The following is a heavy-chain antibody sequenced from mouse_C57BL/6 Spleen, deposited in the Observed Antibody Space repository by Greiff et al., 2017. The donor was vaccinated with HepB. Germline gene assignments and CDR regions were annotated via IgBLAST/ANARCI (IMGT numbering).Heavy chain of an antibody. D-gene: IGHD1-1*01. J-gene: IGHJ2*01. V-gene: IGHV1-7*01. CDR3: ASYYYGSSPLDY. CDR1: GYTFTSYW. CDR2: INPSSGYT. Sequence: QVQLKQSGAELAKPGASVKLSCKASGYTFTSYWMHWVKQRPGQGLEWIGYINPSSGYTKYNQKFKDKATLTADKSSSTAYMQLISLTYEDSAVYYCASYYYGSSPLDYWGQGTTLTVSS.